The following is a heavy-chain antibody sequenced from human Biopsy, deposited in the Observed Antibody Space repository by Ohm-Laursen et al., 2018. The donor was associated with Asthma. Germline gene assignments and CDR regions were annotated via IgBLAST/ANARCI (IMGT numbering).Heavy chain of an antibody. V-gene: IGHV1-3*01. D-gene: IGHD3-9*01. CDR1: GYTFIHFA. CDR2: INAGNGNT. J-gene: IGHJ3*02. Sequence: ASVKVSCKASGYTFIHFAIHWVRQAPGQRLEWMGWINAGNGNTKYSQKFQGRVTITRDASASTAYMELSSLRSEDTAVYYCARTYYDFLTGQVNDAFDIWGQGTMVTVSS. CDR3: ARTYYDFLTGQVNDAFDI.